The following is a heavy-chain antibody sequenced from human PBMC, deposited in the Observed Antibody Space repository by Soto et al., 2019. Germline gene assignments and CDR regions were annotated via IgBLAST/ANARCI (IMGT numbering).Heavy chain of an antibody. CDR3: SRGVRYYDSSGYYYFDY. V-gene: IGHV4-61*01. Sequence: SETLSLTCTVSGGSVSSGSYYWSWIRQPPGKGLEWIGYIYYSGSTNYNPSLKSRVTISVDTSKNQFSQKLSSVTAADTAVYYCSRGVRYYDSSGYYYFDYWGQGTLVTVSS. J-gene: IGHJ4*02. CDR1: GGSVSSGSYY. D-gene: IGHD3-22*01. CDR2: IYYSGST.